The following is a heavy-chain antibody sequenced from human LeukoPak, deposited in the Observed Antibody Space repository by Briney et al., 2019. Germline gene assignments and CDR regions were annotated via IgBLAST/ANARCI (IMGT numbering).Heavy chain of an antibody. CDR3: ARGSGYYDFWSGYRPHWFDP. Sequence: SETLSLTCTVSGGSISSSSYYWGWIRQPPGKGLEWIGSIYYSGSTYYNPSLKSRVTISVDTSKNQFSLKLSSVTAADTAVYYCARGSGYYDFWSGYRPHWFDPWGQGTLVTVSS. V-gene: IGHV4-39*01. J-gene: IGHJ5*02. CDR2: IYYSGST. CDR1: GGSISSSSYY. D-gene: IGHD3-3*01.